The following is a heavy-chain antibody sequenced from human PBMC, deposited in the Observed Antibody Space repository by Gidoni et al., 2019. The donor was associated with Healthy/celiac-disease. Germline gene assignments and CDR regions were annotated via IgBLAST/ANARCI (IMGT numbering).Heavy chain of an antibody. D-gene: IGHD3-22*01. Sequence: LVQSGAEVKKPGASVKVSCKASGYTFTSYAMHWVRQAPGQRLEWMGWINAVNGNTKYSQKFQGRVTITRDTSASTAYMELSSLRSEDTAVYYCARGGTYYYDSSGLHHIDYWGQGTLVTVSS. CDR2: INAVNGNT. J-gene: IGHJ4*02. V-gene: IGHV1-3*01. CDR3: ARGGTYYYDSSGLHHIDY. CDR1: GYTFTSYA.